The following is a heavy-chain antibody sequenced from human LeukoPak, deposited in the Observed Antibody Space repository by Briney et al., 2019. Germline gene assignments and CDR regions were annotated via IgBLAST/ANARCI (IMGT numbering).Heavy chain of an antibody. Sequence: GGSLRLSCAASGFSLSTYWMSSVRQAPGERREWVANIKQDGSEKYYVDPVKSRFTISRDNAKNSLYLQMNSLRAEDTAVYYCGRRPREIAVADYWGQGTLVTVSS. CDR2: IKQDGSEK. CDR1: GFSLSTYW. V-gene: IGHV3-7*01. D-gene: IGHD6-19*01. J-gene: IGHJ4*02. CDR3: GRRPREIAVADY.